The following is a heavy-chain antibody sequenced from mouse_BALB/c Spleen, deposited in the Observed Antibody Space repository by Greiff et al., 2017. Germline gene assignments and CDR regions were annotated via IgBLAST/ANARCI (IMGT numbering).Heavy chain of an antibody. CDR2: ISSGGSYT. Sequence: EVHLVESGGDLVKPGGSLKLSCAASGFTFSSYGMSWVRQTPDKRLEWVATISSGGSYTYYPDSVKGRFTISRDNARNILYLQMSSLRSEDTAMYYCARGNYWVDYWGQGTTLTVSS. CDR1: GFTFSSYG. J-gene: IGHJ2*01. V-gene: IGHV5-6*01. D-gene: IGHD2-1*01. CDR3: ARGNYWVDY.